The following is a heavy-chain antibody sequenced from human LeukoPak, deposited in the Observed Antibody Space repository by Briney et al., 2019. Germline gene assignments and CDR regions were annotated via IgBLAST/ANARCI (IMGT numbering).Heavy chain of an antibody. Sequence: ASVKVSCKASGYTFTGYYMHWVRQAPGQGLEWMGWINPNSGGTNYAQKFQGRVTMTRDTSISTACMELSRLRSDDTAVYYCARDLSGSYPDYYYYYMDVWGKGTTVTVSS. CDR1: GYTFTGYY. CDR3: ARDLSGSYPDYYYYYMDV. V-gene: IGHV1-2*02. CDR2: INPNSGGT. J-gene: IGHJ6*03. D-gene: IGHD1-26*01.